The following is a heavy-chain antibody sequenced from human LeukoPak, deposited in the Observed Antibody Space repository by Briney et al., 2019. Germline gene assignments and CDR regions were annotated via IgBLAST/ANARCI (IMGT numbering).Heavy chain of an antibody. CDR2: ISGSGGST. V-gene: IGHV3-23*01. Sequence: GGSLRLSCAASGFTFSSYAMSWVRQVPGKGLEWVSAISGSGGSTYYADSVKGRFTISRDNSKNTLYLQMNSLRAEDTAVYYCAKLRSGWYVGYFDYWGQGTLVTVSS. D-gene: IGHD6-19*01. CDR3: AKLRSGWYVGYFDY. CDR1: GFTFSSYA. J-gene: IGHJ4*02.